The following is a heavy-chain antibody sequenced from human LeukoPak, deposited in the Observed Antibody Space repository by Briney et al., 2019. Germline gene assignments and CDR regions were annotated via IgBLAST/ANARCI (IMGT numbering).Heavy chain of an antibody. Sequence: ASVKVSCKASGYTFTGYYMHWVRQAPGQGLEWMGWISAYNGNTNYAQKLQGRVTMTTDTSTSTAYMELRSLRSDDTAVYYCARDITMMPVDYWGQGTLVTVSS. D-gene: IGHD3-22*01. V-gene: IGHV1-18*04. CDR2: ISAYNGNT. CDR3: ARDITMMPVDY. CDR1: GYTFTGYY. J-gene: IGHJ4*02.